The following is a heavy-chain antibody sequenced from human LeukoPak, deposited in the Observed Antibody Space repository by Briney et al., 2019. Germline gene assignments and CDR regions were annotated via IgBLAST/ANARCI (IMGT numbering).Heavy chain of an antibody. CDR2: IYHSGST. D-gene: IGHD3-10*01. J-gene: IGHJ3*02. CDR3: AVGGVYLRGGAEAFDI. CDR1: GGSISSSNW. Sequence: SETLSLTCAVSGGSISSSNWWSWVRPPPGKGLEWIGEIYHSGSTNYNPSLKSRVTISVDKSKNQFSLKLSSVTAADTAVYYCAVGGVYLRGGAEAFDIWGQGTMVTVSS. V-gene: IGHV4-4*02.